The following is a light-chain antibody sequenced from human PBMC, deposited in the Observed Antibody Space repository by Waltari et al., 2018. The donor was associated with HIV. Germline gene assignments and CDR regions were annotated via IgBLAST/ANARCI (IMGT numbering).Light chain of an antibody. Sequence: QSVLTHPPSVSGAPGQRVTISCTGSSSNIGAPYAVHWYQQLPGTAPKVLIYGNSDRPSGVPDRFSGSKSATSASLVITGLQAEDEGNYYCQSYDSSLSGWVFGGGTKLTVL. CDR2: GNS. J-gene: IGLJ3*02. CDR3: QSYDSSLSGWV. V-gene: IGLV1-40*01. CDR1: SSNIGAPYA.